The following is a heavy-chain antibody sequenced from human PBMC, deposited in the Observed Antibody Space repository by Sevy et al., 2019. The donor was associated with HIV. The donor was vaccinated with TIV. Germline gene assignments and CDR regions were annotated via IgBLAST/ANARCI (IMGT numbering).Heavy chain of an antibody. CDR2: LSFAGGGI. J-gene: IGHJ4*02. Sequence: GGSLRLSCVASGFTFSKYSMSWVRQTPGKGLEWVSTLSFAGGGINYADSVKGRFTMSRDDSRNTFYLQMDSLRAEDTAIYYCAREGCSKPHDYWGQGTLVAVPS. D-gene: IGHD2-2*01. V-gene: IGHV3-23*01. CDR3: AREGCSKPHDY. CDR1: GFTFSKYS.